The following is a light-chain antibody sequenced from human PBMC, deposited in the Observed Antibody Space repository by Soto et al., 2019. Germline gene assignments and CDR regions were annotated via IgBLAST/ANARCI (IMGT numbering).Light chain of an antibody. V-gene: IGKV3-20*01. J-gene: IGKJ2*01. Sequence: EIVLTQSPGTLSLSPGERATLSCRASQSVSSSYLAWYQQKPGQAPRLLIYGASSRATGIPDRFSGRGSATDFTLTFSRLEPEDFAVYYCQQYGSSPHTFGQGTKLEIK. CDR1: QSVSSSY. CDR2: GAS. CDR3: QQYGSSPHT.